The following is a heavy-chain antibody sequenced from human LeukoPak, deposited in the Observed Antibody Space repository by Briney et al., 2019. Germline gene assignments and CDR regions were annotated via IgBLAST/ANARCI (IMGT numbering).Heavy chain of an antibody. Sequence: PSETLSLTCTVSGGSVSSGNNYWTCLRQPAGKGLEWLGRIHTSGSTDYSPSLKSRVTISVDASKNQLSLNLSSVTAAETAVYYCARGHPSSRGSDEGAAFWGQGTLVTVSS. CDR1: GGSVSSGNNY. J-gene: IGHJ4*02. D-gene: IGHD1-26*01. CDR2: IHTSGST. V-gene: IGHV4-61*02. CDR3: ARGHPSSRGSDEGAAF.